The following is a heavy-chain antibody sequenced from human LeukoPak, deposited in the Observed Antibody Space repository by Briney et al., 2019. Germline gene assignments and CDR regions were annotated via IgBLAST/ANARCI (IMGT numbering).Heavy chain of an antibody. CDR3: AKHGDNVWGSFRFGLDY. CDR2: ISGSGGST. CDR1: GFTFSSYA. D-gene: IGHD3-16*02. Sequence: GGSLRLSCAASGFTFSSYAMSWVRQAPGKGLEWVSAISGSGGSTYYADSVKGRFTISRDNSKNTLYLQMNSLRAEDTAVYYCAKHGDNVWGSFRFGLDYWGQGTLVTVSS. J-gene: IGHJ4*02. V-gene: IGHV3-23*01.